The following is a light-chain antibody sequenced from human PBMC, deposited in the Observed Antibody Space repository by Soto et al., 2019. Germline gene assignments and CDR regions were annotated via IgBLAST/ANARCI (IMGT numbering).Light chain of an antibody. V-gene: IGKV1-33*01. Sequence: DVQLTQSPSTLSASEGDRVAITCRATQNIFNYLNWFQQRPGKAPQLLISDASHLEPGVPSRFSGQRSGTDFTLIISDLQPEDFATYFCQKYEDLPLTFGGGTRVEV. CDR3: QKYEDLPLT. J-gene: IGKJ4*01. CDR2: DAS. CDR1: QNIFNY.